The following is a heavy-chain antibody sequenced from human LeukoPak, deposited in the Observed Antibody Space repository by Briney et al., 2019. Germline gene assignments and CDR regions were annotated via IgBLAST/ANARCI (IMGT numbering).Heavy chain of an antibody. CDR3: ARGPPVVTYYYYYMDV. D-gene: IGHD4-23*01. J-gene: IGHJ6*03. V-gene: IGHV1-2*02. CDR1: GYTFTGYY. Sequence: ASVKVSCKASGYTFTGYYMRWVRQAPGQGLEWMGWINPNSGGTNYAQKFQGRVTMTRDTSISTAYMELSRLRSDDTAVYYCARGPPVVTYYYYYMDVWGKGTTVTVSS. CDR2: INPNSGGT.